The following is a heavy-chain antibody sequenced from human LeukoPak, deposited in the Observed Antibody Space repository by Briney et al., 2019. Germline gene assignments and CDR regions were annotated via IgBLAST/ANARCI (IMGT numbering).Heavy chain of an antibody. CDR3: ARVLNDLHLKYNWFDP. CDR1: GYTFTSYG. J-gene: IGHJ5*02. CDR2: ISAYNGNT. Sequence: GASVKVSCKASGYTFTSYGISWVRQAPGQGLEWMGWISAYNGNTNYAQKLQGRVTMTTDTSTSTAYMELRSMRSDDTAMYYCARVLNDLHLKYNWFDPWGQGTLVTVSS. V-gene: IGHV1-18*01. D-gene: IGHD1-1*01.